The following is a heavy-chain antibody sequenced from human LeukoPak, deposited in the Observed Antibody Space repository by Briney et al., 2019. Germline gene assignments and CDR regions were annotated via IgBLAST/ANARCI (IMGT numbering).Heavy chain of an antibody. Sequence: SVKVSCKASGGTFSSNAISWVRQAPGQGLEWMGRIIPIFAIANYAQKSQGRVTITADKSTSTAYMELSSLRSEDTAVYYCARDMADGGYNYGMDVWGQGTTVTVSS. CDR2: IIPIFAIA. V-gene: IGHV1-69*04. D-gene: IGHD3-10*01. CDR1: GGTFSSNA. CDR3: ARDMADGGYNYGMDV. J-gene: IGHJ6*02.